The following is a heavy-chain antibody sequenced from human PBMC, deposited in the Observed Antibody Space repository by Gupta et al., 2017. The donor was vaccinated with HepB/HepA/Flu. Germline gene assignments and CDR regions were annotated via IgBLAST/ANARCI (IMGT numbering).Heavy chain of an antibody. CDR1: GGTFSSYA. V-gene: IGHV1-69*04. Sequence: QVQLVQSGAEVKKPGSSVKVSCKASGGTFSSYAISWVRQAPGQGLEWMGRIIPILGIANYAQKFQGRVTITADKSTSTAYMELSSLRSEDTAVYYCARSTAGYSSGWPSYWGQGTLVTVSS. CDR2: IIPILGIA. J-gene: IGHJ4*02. D-gene: IGHD6-19*01. CDR3: ARSTAGYSSGWPSY.